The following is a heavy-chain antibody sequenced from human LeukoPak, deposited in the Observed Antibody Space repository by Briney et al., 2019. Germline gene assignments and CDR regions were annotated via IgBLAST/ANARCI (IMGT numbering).Heavy chain of an antibody. CDR1: GFTFNNYG. V-gene: IGHV3-30*03. J-gene: IGHJ4*02. CDR3: TTGDSLYQLLLFPAAGPPRDY. CDR2: ISYDGSNK. Sequence: GRSLRLSCAASGFTFNNYGMHWVRQAPGKGLEWVAVISYDGSNKYYADSVKGRFTISRDNAKNTLYLQMNSLKTEDTAVYYCTTGDSLYQLLLFPAAGPPRDYWGQGTLVTVSS. D-gene: IGHD2-2*01.